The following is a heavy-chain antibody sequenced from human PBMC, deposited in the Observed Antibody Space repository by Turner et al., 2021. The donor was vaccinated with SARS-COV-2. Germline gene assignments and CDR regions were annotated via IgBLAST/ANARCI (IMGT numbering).Heavy chain of an antibody. CDR1: AFPFGSYD. CDR2: ERGSGSST. CDR3: AKDQLISYCDSSGYLNWFDP. V-gene: IGHV3-23*01. J-gene: IGHJ5*02. Sequence: QLLESGGVLLQPGGSLRLSCAASAFPFGSYDMSWVRQGPGQGLAGDAAERGSGSSTNDADNGKGRFTSSRDNSKNTLKLQMNSLRAEDTAVYYGAKDQLISYCDSSGYLNWFDPWGQGTLVTVSS. D-gene: IGHD3-22*01.